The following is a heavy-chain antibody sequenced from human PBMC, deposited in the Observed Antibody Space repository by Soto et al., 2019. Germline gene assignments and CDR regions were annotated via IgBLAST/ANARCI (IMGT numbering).Heavy chain of an antibody. CDR2: ISTYNGNT. Sequence: QVQLEQSGAEVKKPGASVKVSCKASGYTFTRYGITWVRQAPGQGLEWMGRISTYNGNTNYAQKPQAESTRTAETSPTTAKRERGSLTSDTPAVYYWAGPPGNGTNRGAFDIGGQGKVVTVS. D-gene: IGHD2-8*01. V-gene: IGHV1-18*01. CDR1: GYTFTRYG. J-gene: IGHJ3*02. CDR3: AGPPGNGTNRGAFDI.